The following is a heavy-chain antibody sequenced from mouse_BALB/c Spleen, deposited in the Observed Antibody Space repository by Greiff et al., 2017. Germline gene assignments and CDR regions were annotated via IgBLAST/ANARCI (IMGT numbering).Heavy chain of an antibody. CDR1: GFSLTSYG. J-gene: IGHJ3*01. Sequence: VQLKESGPGLVAPSQSLSITCTVSGFSLTSYGVHWVRQPPGKGLEWLGVIWAGGSTNYNSALMSRLSISKDNSKSQVFLKMNSLQTDDTAMYYCARDGGTARAWFAYWGQGTLVTVSA. D-gene: IGHD3-2*01. V-gene: IGHV2-9*02. CDR3: ARDGGTARAWFAY. CDR2: IWAGGST.